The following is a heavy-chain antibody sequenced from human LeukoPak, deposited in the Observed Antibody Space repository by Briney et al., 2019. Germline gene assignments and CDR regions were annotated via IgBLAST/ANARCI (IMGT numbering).Heavy chain of an antibody. J-gene: IGHJ6*02. D-gene: IGHD2-2*02. CDR1: GFTFDDYA. CDR2: ISWNSGSI. V-gene: IGHV3-9*01. CDR3: AKVICSITSCYTLDYGMDV. Sequence: PGGSLRLSCAASGFTFDDYAMHWVRQAPGKGLEWVSGISWNSGSIGYADSVKGRFTISRDNAKNSLYLQMNSLRAEDTALYYCAKVICSITSCYTLDYGMDVWGQGTTVTVSS.